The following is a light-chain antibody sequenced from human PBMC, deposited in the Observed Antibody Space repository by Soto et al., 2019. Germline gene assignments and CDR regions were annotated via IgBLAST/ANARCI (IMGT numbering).Light chain of an antibody. J-gene: IGKJ1*01. CDR3: QQSYSTPVT. CDR2: AAS. V-gene: IGKV1-39*01. CDR1: QTISSY. Sequence: DIQMTQSPSSLSASVGDRVTITSLSSQTISSYLNWYQQKPGKAPKLLIYAASSLESGVPSRFSGSGSGTDFTLTISSLQPEDFATYYCQQSYSTPVTFGQGTKVDIK.